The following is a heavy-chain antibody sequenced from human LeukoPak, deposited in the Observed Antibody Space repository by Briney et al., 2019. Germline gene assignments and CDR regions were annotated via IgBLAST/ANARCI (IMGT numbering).Heavy chain of an antibody. J-gene: IGHJ6*02. V-gene: IGHV4-4*07. CDR1: SGSISTYY. CDR2: IYTSGST. Sequence: SETLSLTCTVSSGSISTYYWSWIRQPARQGLEWIGRIYTSGSTNYNPSLKSRVTMSVDTSKNQFSLKLSSVTAADTAVYYCARRYCKSANCRSDMDVWGQGTTVTVSS. CDR3: ARRYCKSANCRSDMDV. D-gene: IGHD2-15*01.